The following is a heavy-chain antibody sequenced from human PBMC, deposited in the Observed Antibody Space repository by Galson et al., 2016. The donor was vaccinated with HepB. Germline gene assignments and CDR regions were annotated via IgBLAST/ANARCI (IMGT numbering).Heavy chain of an antibody. CDR1: GYRFAYYW. CDR3: ARSNSGHDRQVDS. CDR2: IYPNDSDL. D-gene: IGHD5-12*01. V-gene: IGHV5-51*01. J-gene: IGHJ4*02. Sequence: QSGAEVKKPGEFLKISCEGSGYRFAYYWIAWVRHLPGKGLEWMGSIYPNDSDLKYSPPFRGQVTISVDSSSNVVYLQWTNLKASDSAIYYCARSNSGHDRQVDSWGQGTLVTVSS.